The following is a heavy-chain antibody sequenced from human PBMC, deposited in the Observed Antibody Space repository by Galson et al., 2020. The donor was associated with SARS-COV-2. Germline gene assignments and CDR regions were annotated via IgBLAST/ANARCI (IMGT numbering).Heavy chain of an antibody. D-gene: IGHD5-12*01. Sequence: GGSLRLSCAASGFTFDDYTIYWVRQGPGKGLEWVSLISWDGTYTYYADSVKGRFTISRDNSKNSLYLQMNSLRTEDTALYYCAKERLVAAWLGSLDYWGQGTLVTVSS. CDR2: ISWDGTYT. J-gene: IGHJ4*02. V-gene: IGHV3-43*01. CDR1: GFTFDDYT. CDR3: AKERLVAAWLGSLDY.